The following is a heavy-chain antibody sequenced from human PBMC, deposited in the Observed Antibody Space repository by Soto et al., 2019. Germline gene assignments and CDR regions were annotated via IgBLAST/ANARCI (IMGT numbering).Heavy chain of an antibody. CDR2: ITASADTT. CDR1: AFTIRSYA. CDR3: AKVRPLRDSTSTSCLGAFDI. V-gene: IGHV3-23*01. D-gene: IGHD2-2*01. J-gene: IGHJ3*02. Sequence: EKQLLESGGGLVRQGGSLRLSCAASAFTIRSYAMSWVRQAPGKGLEWVSAITASADTTYYADSVKGRFTISRDNSKNTLYLRMNSLRAEDTAVYYCAKVRPLRDSTSTSCLGAFDIWGQGTMVTVS.